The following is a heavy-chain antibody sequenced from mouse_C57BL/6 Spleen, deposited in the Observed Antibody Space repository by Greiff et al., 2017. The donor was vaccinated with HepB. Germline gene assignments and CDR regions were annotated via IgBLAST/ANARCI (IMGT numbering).Heavy chain of an antibody. Sequence: EVQLVESGGGLVKPGGSLKLSCAASGFTFSDYGMHWVRQAPEKGLEWVAYISSGSSTIYYADTVKGRFTISRDNAKNTLFLQMTSLRSEDTAMYYCARSGRAMDYWGQGTSVTVSS. CDR2: ISSGSSTI. J-gene: IGHJ4*01. CDR1: GFTFSDYG. V-gene: IGHV5-17*01. D-gene: IGHD3-1*01. CDR3: ARSGRAMDY.